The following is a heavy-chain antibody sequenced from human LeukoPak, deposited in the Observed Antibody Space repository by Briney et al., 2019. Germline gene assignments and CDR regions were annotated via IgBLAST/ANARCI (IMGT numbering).Heavy chain of an antibody. CDR1: GGTFSSYA. V-gene: IGHV1-69*06. CDR3: ASRDGYNYEAFDI. D-gene: IGHD5-24*01. CDR2: IIPIFGTA. Sequence: GASVKVSCKASGGTFSSYAINWVRQAPGQGLEWMGGIIPIFGTANYAQKFQGRVTITADKSTSTAYMELSSLRSEDTAVYYCASRDGYNYEAFDIWGQGTMVTVSS. J-gene: IGHJ3*02.